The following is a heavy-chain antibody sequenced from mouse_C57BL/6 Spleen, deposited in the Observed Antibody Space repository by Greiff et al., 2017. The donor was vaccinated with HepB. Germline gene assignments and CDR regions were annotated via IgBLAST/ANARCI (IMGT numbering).Heavy chain of an antibody. CDR2: IYPGDGDT. D-gene: IGHD2-4*01. Sequence: QVQLQQSGPELVKPGASVKISCKASGYAFSSSWMNWVKQRPGKGLEWIGRIYPGDGDTNYNGKFKGKATLTADKSSSTAYMQLSSLTSADSAVYFCARWGCYYDYRYFDVWGTGTTVTVSS. CDR1: GYAFSSSW. CDR3: ARWGCYYDYRYFDV. J-gene: IGHJ1*03. V-gene: IGHV1-82*01.